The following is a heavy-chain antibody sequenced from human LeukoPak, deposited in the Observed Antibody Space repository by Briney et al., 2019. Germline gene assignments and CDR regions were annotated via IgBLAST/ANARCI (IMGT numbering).Heavy chain of an antibody. Sequence: PGGSLRLSCAASGFTFSSYSMNWVRQAPGKGLEWVSSISSSSSYIYYADSVKGRFTISRDNAKNSLYLQMNSLRAEDTAVYYCARDAVSGWYFTSSFDYWGQGTLVTVSS. CDR2: ISSSSSYI. V-gene: IGHV3-21*01. D-gene: IGHD6-19*01. CDR3: ARDAVSGWYFTSSFDY. J-gene: IGHJ4*02. CDR1: GFTFSSYS.